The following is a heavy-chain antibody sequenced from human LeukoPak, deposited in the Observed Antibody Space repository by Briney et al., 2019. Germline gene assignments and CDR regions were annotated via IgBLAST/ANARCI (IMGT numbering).Heavy chain of an antibody. CDR2: ISSSSSYT. CDR3: AREEGSYRRFDY. J-gene: IGHJ4*02. D-gene: IGHD3-16*02. Sequence: GGSLRLSCAASGFTFSSYAMHWVRQAPGKGLEWVSYISSSSSYTNYADSVKGRFTISRDNAKNSLYLQMNSLRAEDTAVYYCAREEGSYRRFDYWGQGTLVTVSS. CDR1: GFTFSSYA. V-gene: IGHV3-21*05.